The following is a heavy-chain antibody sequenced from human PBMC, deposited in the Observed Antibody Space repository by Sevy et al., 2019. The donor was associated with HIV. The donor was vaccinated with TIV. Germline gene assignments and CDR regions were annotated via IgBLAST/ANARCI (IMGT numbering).Heavy chain of an antibody. Sequence: ASVKVSCKASGYTFTGYYMHWVRQAPGQGLEWMGWINPNSGGTNYAQKFQGRVTLTRDTSISTAYMGGTRLSSDDTAVYHCARGGYSGYEVYAFDIWGQGTMVTVSS. CDR2: INPNSGGT. V-gene: IGHV1-2*02. J-gene: IGHJ3*02. CDR3: ARGGYSGYEVYAFDI. D-gene: IGHD5-12*01. CDR1: GYTFTGYY.